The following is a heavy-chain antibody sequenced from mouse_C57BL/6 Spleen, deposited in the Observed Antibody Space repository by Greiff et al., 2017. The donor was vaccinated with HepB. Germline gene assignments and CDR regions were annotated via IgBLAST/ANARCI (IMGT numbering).Heavy chain of an antibody. CDR1: GYTFTDYY. CDR2: INPNNGGT. J-gene: IGHJ2*01. CDR3: APFYYDYDIDY. D-gene: IGHD2-4*01. Sequence: EVQLQQSGPELVKPGASVKISCKASGYTFTDYYMNWVKQSHGKSLEWIGDINPNNGGTSYNQKFKGKATLTVDKSSSTAYMELRSLTSEDSAVYYCAPFYYDYDIDYWGQGTTLTVSS. V-gene: IGHV1-26*01.